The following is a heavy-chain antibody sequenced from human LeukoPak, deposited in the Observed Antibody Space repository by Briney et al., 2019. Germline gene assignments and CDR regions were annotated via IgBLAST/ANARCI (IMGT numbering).Heavy chain of an antibody. D-gene: IGHD2-15*01. Sequence: SETLSLTCTVSGDSIGSAYYWGWIRQPPGKGLEWIGSIYHSGSTYYNPSLKSRVTISVDTSKNQFSLKLSSVTASDTAVYYCARGREIYCSGGSCHYFDYWGQGTLVTVSS. V-gene: IGHV4-38-2*02. CDR2: IYHSGST. CDR3: ARGREIYCSGGSCHYFDY. CDR1: GDSIGSAYY. J-gene: IGHJ4*02.